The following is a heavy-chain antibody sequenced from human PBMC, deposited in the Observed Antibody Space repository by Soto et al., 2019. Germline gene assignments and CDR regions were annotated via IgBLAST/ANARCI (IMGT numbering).Heavy chain of an antibody. CDR1: GFSLSTSGVG. CDR2: IYCDDSK. CDR3: AHKGPEDWPLDY. Sequence: QITLKESGPTLVRPTQTLTLTCAFSGFSLSTSGVGVGWIRQPPGKALEWLAVIYCDDSKHYSPSLSSRLTIPKDTSKNQVVLTMTNMDPMDTGTYFCAHKGPEDWPLDYWGQGTLVTVSS. V-gene: IGHV2-5*02. D-gene: IGHD3-9*01. J-gene: IGHJ4*02.